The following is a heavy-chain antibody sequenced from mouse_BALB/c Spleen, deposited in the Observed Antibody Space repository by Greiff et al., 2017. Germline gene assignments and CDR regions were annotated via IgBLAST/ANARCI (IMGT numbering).Heavy chain of an antibody. D-gene: IGHD2-3*01. CDR3: ASRIYDGYYGYAMDY. Sequence: DVKLQESGPSLVKPSQTLSLTCSVTGDSITSGYWNWIRKFPGNKLEYMGYISYSGSTYYNPSLKSRISITRDTSKNQYYLQLNSVTTEDTATYYCASRIYDGYYGYAMDYWGQGTSVTVSS. V-gene: IGHV3-8*02. J-gene: IGHJ4*01. CDR1: GDSITSGY. CDR2: ISYSGST.